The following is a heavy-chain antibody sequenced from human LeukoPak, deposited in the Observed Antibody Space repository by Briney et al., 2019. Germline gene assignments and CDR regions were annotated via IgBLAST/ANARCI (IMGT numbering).Heavy chain of an antibody. CDR3: ARPGYCSSTSCYPIDY. J-gene: IGHJ4*02. D-gene: IGHD2-2*01. Sequence: GESLKISCKGSGYSFTSYWIGWVRQMPGKGLEWMGIIYPGDSDTRYSPSFQGQVTISADKSISTAYLQWSSLKASDTAMYYCARPGYCSSTSCYPIDYWGQGTLVTVSS. CDR1: GYSFTSYW. V-gene: IGHV5-51*01. CDR2: IYPGDSDT.